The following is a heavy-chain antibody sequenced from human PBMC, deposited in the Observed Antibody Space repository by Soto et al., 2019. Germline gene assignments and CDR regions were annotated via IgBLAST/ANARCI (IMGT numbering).Heavy chain of an antibody. CDR3: ARPRNYYYYYMDV. CDR2: IYYSGST. J-gene: IGHJ6*03. CDR1: GVSISSSSDY. V-gene: IGHV4-39*01. Sequence: QLQLQESGPGLMKPSETLSLTCTVSGVSISSSSDYWGWIRQPPGKGLEWIGSIYYSGSTYYNPSLKSRVTISVDTSKNQFSLKLSSVTAADTAVYYCARPRNYYYYYMDVWGKGTTVTVSS.